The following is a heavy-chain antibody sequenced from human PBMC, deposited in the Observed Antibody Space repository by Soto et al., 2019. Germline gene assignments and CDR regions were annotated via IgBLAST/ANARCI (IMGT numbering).Heavy chain of an antibody. J-gene: IGHJ6*02. CDR3: TTDYYGSGSYYNRDYYYYGMDV. CDR1: GFTFSNAW. D-gene: IGHD3-10*01. V-gene: IGHV3-15*01. CDR2: IKSKTDGGTT. Sequence: GESLKISCAASGFTFSNAWMSWVRQAPGKGLEWVGRIKSKTDGGTTDYAAPVKGRFTISRDDSKNTLYLQMNSLKTEDTAVYYCTTDYYGSGSYYNRDYYYYGMDVWGQGTTVTVSS.